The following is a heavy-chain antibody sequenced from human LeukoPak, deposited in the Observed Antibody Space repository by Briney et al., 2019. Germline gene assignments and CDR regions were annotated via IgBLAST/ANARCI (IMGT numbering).Heavy chain of an antibody. Sequence: SGPTLVKPTQTLTLTCTFSGFSLSTSGVGVGWIRQSQGKALEWLALIYWDDDNRYCPSLKSRLTITSNTSTKQLSLTMSNMDPVDTAAYYCAHRLVTMIVVADAFDIWGQGTMVTVSS. CDR2: IYWDDDN. CDR3: AHRLVTMIVVADAFDI. D-gene: IGHD3-22*01. CDR1: GFSLSTSGVG. J-gene: IGHJ3*02. V-gene: IGHV2-5*02.